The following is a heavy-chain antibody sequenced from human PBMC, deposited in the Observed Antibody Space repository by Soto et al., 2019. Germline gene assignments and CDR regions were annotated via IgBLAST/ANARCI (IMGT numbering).Heavy chain of an antibody. J-gene: IGHJ4*02. Sequence: EVQLVESGGGLVKPGGSLRLSCAASGFTFTNAWMNWVRQAPGKGPEWVGRVKTKADGGTTDYAAPAKGRFTISRDDSINTVYLQMNSLKFEDTAVYYCTSRIRTTNDYWGQGTLVTVSS. V-gene: IGHV3-15*07. CDR2: VKTKADGGTT. CDR1: GFTFTNAW. D-gene: IGHD1-1*01. CDR3: TSRIRTTNDY.